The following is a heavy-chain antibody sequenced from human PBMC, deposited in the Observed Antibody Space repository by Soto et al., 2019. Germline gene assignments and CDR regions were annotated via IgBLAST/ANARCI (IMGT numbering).Heavy chain of an antibody. CDR1: GFNFDDYA. D-gene: IGHD3-22*01. V-gene: IGHV3-9*01. Sequence: GGSLRLSCAASGFNFDDYAMHWVRQAPGKGLEWVSGISWSSVTFDYAAPVKGRFTISRDDSKSTLYLQMNSLKTEDTAVYYCTTDLAYYDSNGYPHWGQGTLVTVSS. J-gene: IGHJ4*02. CDR3: TTDLAYYDSNGYPH. CDR2: ISWSSVTF.